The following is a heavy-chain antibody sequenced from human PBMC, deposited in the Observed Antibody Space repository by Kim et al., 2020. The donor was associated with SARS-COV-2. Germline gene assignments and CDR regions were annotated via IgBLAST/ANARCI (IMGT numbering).Heavy chain of an antibody. J-gene: IGHJ4*02. V-gene: IGHV5-51*01. CDR1: GYSFTSYW. Sequence: GESLKISCKGSGYSFTSYWIGWVRQMPGKGLEWMGIIYPGDSDTRYSPSFQGQVTISADKSISTAYLQWSSLKASDTAMYYCARGRVLRPTFYCGGDCYSGGIDYWGQGTLVTVSS. CDR2: IYPGDSDT. D-gene: IGHD2-21*02. CDR3: ARGRVLRPTFYCGGDCYSGGIDY.